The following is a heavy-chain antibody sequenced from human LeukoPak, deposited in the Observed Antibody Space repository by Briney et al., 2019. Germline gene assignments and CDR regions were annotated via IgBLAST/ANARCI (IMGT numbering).Heavy chain of an antibody. CDR2: INHSGST. Sequence: SETLSLTCAVYGGSFGGYYWSWIRQPPGKGLEWIGEINHSGSTNYNPSLKSRVTISVDTSKNQFSLKLSPVTAADTAVYYCARSGRVANAPSVRRSRYCSGGSCYFGDWGQGTLVTVSS. CDR1: GGSFGGYY. D-gene: IGHD2-15*01. J-gene: IGHJ4*02. CDR3: ARSGRVANAPSVRRSRYCSGGSCYFGD. V-gene: IGHV4-34*01.